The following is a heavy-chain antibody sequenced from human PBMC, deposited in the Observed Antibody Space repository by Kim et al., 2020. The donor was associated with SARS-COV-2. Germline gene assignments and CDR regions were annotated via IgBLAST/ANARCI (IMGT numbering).Heavy chain of an antibody. J-gene: IGHJ6*02. D-gene: IGHD5-18*01. CDR2: ISYDGSNK. Sequence: GGSLRLSCAASGFTFSSYGMHWVRQAPGKGLEWVAVISYDGSNKYYADSVKGRFTISRDNSKNTLYLQMNSLRAEDTAVYYCAKDIGPYTAPGHMDVWGQGTTVTVSS. CDR1: GFTFSSYG. CDR3: AKDIGPYTAPGHMDV. V-gene: IGHV3-30*18.